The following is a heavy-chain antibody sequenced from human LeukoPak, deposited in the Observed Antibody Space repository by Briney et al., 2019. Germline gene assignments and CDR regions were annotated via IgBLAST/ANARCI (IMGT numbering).Heavy chain of an antibody. D-gene: IGHD3-10*01. CDR1: GNSFTTYW. J-gene: IGHJ5*02. Sequence: GESLKISCKVSGNSFTTYWLGWVRQVPGKGLEWMGIIYPGDSDTKYSPSFQGQVTISADKSLSTVYLQWSSLKASDTAIYYCARGSGSSSWLDPWGQGTLVTVSS. V-gene: IGHV5-51*01. CDR3: ARGSGSSSWLDP. CDR2: IYPGDSDT.